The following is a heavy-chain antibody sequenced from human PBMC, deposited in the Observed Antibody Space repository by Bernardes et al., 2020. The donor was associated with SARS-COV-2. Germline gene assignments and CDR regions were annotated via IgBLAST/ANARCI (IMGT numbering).Heavy chain of an antibody. V-gene: IGHV4-59*11. CDR1: GGSISSHY. CDR2: IYYSGST. CDR3: ARVQALWGYYGMDV. D-gene: IGHD3-10*01. Sequence: SETLSLTCTVSGGSISSHYWSWIRQPPGKGLEWIGYIYYSGSTNYNPSLKSRVTISVDTSKNQFSLKLSSVTAADTAVYYCARVQALWGYYGMDVWGQGTTVTVSS. J-gene: IGHJ6*02.